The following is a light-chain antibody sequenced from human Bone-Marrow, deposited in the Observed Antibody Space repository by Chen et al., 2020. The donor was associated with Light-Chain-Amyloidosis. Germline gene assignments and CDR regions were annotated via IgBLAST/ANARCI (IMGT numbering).Light chain of an antibody. CDR2: RDT. V-gene: IGLV3-25*03. J-gene: IGLJ2*01. CDR1: DLPTKY. CDR3: QSADSSGTYEVI. Sequence: SYELTQPPSERGSRGKTARITCSGDDLPTKYAYWYQQQPGQAPVLVIHRDTERPSGISARFSGSSSWTTATLTISGVQAEDEADYHCQSADSSGTYEVIFGGGTKLTVL.